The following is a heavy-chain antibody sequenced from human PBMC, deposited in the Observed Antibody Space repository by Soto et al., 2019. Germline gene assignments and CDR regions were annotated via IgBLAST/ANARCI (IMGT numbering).Heavy chain of an antibody. CDR2: IYYSGST. D-gene: IGHD4-17*01. J-gene: IGHJ6*02. CDR1: GGTISSSSYY. Sequence: SETLSLTCTVSGGTISSSSYYWGWIRQPPGKGLEWIGSIYYSGSTYYNPSLKSRVTISVDTSKNQFSLKLSSVTAADTAVYYCARHDCDYLYYYYGMDVWGQGTTVTVSS. CDR3: ARHDCDYLYYYYGMDV. V-gene: IGHV4-39*01.